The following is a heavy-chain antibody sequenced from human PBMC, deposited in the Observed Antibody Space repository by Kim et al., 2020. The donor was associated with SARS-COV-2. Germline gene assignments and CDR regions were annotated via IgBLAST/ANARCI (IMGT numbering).Heavy chain of an antibody. CDR3: AREGFGDYYDSSGYYYYYYGMDV. Sequence: GGSLRLSCAASGFTFSSYAMHWVRQAPGKGLEWVAVISYDGSNKYYADSVKGRFTISRDNSKNTLYLQMNSLRAEDTAVYYCAREGFGDYYDSSGYYYYYYGMDVWGQGTTVTVSS. V-gene: IGHV3-30*04. J-gene: IGHJ6*02. CDR2: ISYDGSNK. D-gene: IGHD3-22*01. CDR1: GFTFSSYA.